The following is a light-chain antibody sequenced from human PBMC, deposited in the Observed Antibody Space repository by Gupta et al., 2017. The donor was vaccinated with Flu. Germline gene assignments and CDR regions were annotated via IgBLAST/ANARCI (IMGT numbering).Light chain of an antibody. CDR3: QKYNSAPPA. CDR2: AAS. V-gene: IGKV1-27*01. J-gene: IGKJ4*01. CDR1: QDIGSY. Sequence: TCRASQDIGSYLAWYQQKSGQRPKLLIYAASSTQSGVPARFSASGFGTVFTLTISNLQPEDVATYYCQKYNSAPPAFGGGTKVEIK.